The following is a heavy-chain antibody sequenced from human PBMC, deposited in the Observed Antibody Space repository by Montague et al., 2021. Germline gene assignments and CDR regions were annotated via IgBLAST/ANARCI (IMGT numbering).Heavy chain of an antibody. Sequence: SETLSLTCTVSGGSISSASYYWGWIRQPPGKGLEFIGVIYYNGTTYHNPSLKSRVTVSMDTSKNQFSLKLSSVTAADTAVYYCARSLSCRGGSCYSGFDPWGQGTLVTASS. CDR2: IYYNGTT. CDR3: ARSLSCRGGSCYSGFDP. CDR1: GGSISSASYY. V-gene: IGHV4-39*01. D-gene: IGHD2-15*01. J-gene: IGHJ5*02.